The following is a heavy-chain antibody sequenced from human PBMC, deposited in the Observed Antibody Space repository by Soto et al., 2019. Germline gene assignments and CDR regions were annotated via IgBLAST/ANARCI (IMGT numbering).Heavy chain of an antibody. J-gene: IGHJ5*02. CDR2: IYYSERTSYNSGST. CDR3: ARHTRNQFDP. Sequence: QLQLQESGPGLVKPSETLSLTCTVSGDSMTSSSYYWGWIRQPPGKGLEWIGSIYYSERTSYNSGSTYYSPSLKSRVTISGDTSKSQFSPKLSSVTAADTAVYYCARHTRNQFDPWGQGTLVTVSS. CDR1: GDSMTSSSYY. V-gene: IGHV4-39*01.